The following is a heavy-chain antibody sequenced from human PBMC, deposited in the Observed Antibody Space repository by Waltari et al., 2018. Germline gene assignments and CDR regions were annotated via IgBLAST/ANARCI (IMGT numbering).Heavy chain of an antibody. D-gene: IGHD5-18*01. J-gene: IGHJ6*02. V-gene: IGHV3-53*01. CDR1: GFTVSSNY. CDR3: ARGYSYGLGPYGMDV. Sequence: EVQLVESGGGLIQPGGSLRLSCAASGFTVSSNYMSWVRPAPGKGLEWVSVIYSGGSTYYADSVKGRFTISRDNSKNTLYLQMNSLRAEDTAVYYCARGYSYGLGPYGMDVWGQGTTVTVSS. CDR2: IYSGGST.